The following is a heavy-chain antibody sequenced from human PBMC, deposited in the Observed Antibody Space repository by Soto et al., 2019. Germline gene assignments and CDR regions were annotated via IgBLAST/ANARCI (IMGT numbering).Heavy chain of an antibody. CDR2: IRGTANSYAT. CDR1: GFTFSDSG. Sequence: EVQLVESGGGLVQPGGSLKLSCAASGFTFSDSGMHWVRQASGKGLEWVGRIRGTANSYATVYAASVKGRFTISRDDSKNTAYLQMNSRKTEDTAVYYCTRHAAGRGDPMGFDPWGQGTLVTVSS. J-gene: IGHJ5*02. V-gene: IGHV3-73*01. CDR3: TRHAAGRGDPMGFDP. D-gene: IGHD3-16*01.